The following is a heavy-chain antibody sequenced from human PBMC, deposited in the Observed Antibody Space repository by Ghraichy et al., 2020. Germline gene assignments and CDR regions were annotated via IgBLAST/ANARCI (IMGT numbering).Heavy chain of an antibody. D-gene: IGHD6-19*01. CDR2: ISAYNGNT. CDR1: GYTFTSYG. CDR3: ARDFTDSSGRPTAFDI. Sequence: ASVKVSCKASGYTFTSYGISWVRQAPGQGLEWMGWISAYNGNTNYAQKLQGRVTMTTDTSTSTAYMELRSLRSDDTAVYYCARDFTDSSGRPTAFDIWGQGTMVTVSS. J-gene: IGHJ3*02. V-gene: IGHV1-18*01.